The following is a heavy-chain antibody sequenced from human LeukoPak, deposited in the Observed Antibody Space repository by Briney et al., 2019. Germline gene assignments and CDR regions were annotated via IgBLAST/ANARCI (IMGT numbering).Heavy chain of an antibody. V-gene: IGHV4-38-2*02. D-gene: IGHD6-13*01. J-gene: IGHJ4*02. CDR1: GYSISSGYY. Sequence: SETLSLTCTVSGYSISSGYYWGWIQQPPGKGLEWIGSIYHSGSTYYNPSLKSRVTISVDTSKNQFSLKLSSVTAADTAVYYCAREGSSWYDYWGQGTLVTVSS. CDR2: IYHSGST. CDR3: AREGSSWYDY.